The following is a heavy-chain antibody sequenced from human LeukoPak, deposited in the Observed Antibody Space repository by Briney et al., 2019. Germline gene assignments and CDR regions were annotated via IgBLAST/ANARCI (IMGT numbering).Heavy chain of an antibody. D-gene: IGHD6-13*01. V-gene: IGHV3-30*04. CDR2: ISYDGRDK. CDR3: AKDGDIAAADYYFDY. Sequence: GRSLRLSCAASGFTFSTYAIHWVRQAPGKGLEWVAVISYDGRDKHHADSVKGRFTISRGNSKNTLYLQMNSLRAEDTAVYYCAKDGDIAAADYYFDYWGQGTLVTVSS. CDR1: GFTFSTYA. J-gene: IGHJ4*02.